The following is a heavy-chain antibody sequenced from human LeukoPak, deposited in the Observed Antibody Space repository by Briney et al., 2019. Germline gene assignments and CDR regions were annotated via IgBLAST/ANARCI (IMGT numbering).Heavy chain of an antibody. CDR3: ARYDSSGSLTFAY. Sequence: GGSLRLSCAASGFTFSSYSMNWVRQAPGKGLEWVSSISSSSSYIYYADSVKGRFTISRDNAKNSLYMQMNNLRAEDTAVYYCARYDSSGSLTFAYWGQGTLVTVSS. V-gene: IGHV3-21*01. D-gene: IGHD3-22*01. CDR2: ISSSSSYI. CDR1: GFTFSSYS. J-gene: IGHJ4*02.